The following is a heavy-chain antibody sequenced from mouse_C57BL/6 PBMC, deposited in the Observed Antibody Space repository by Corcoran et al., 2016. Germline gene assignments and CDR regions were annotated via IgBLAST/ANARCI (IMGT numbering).Heavy chain of an antibody. D-gene: IGHD2-4*01. CDR1: GYTFTTYG. V-gene: IGHV9-3*01. Sequence: QIQLVQSGPELKKPGETVKISCKASGYTFTTYGMSWVKQAPGKGLKWMGWINTYSGVPTYADDFKGRFAFSLETSASTAYLQINNLKNEDTATYFCARYDYDVFDYWGQGTTLTVSS. CDR3: ARYDYDVFDY. J-gene: IGHJ2*01. CDR2: INTYSGVP.